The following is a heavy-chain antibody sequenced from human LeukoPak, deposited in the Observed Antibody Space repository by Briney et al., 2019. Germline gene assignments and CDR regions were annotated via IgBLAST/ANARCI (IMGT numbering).Heavy chain of an antibody. D-gene: IGHD5-12*01. CDR3: ATYSGYDRIFDY. CDR2: ISGTSSAI. J-gene: IGHJ4*02. CDR1: RFTFTTYG. Sequence: PRRSLRLSCAPSRFTFTTYGMNWVREAPGKGLEWVSYISGTSSAINYADSVKGRFTISRDNAKNSLSLQMNSLRAEDTAVYYCATYSGYDRIFDYWGQGTLDTVSS. V-gene: IGHV3-48*01.